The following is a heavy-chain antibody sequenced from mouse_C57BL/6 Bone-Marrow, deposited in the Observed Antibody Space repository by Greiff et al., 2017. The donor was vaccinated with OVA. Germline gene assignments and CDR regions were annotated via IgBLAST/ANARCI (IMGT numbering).Heavy chain of an antibody. CDR1: GYTFTSYW. CDR3: AILVRYDGYLYYAMDY. CDR2: IHPSDSDT. Sequence: QVQLQQPGAELVKPGASVKVSCKASGYTFTSYWMHWVKQRPGQGLEWIGRIHPSDSDTNYNQKFKGKATLTVDKSSSTAYMQLSSLTSEDSAVYYCAILVRYDGYLYYAMDYWGQGTSVTVSS. V-gene: IGHV1-74*01. D-gene: IGHD2-3*01. J-gene: IGHJ4*01.